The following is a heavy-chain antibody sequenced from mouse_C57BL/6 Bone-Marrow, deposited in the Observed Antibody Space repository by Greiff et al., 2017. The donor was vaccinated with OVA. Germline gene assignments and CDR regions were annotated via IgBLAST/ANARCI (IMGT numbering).Heavy chain of an antibody. D-gene: IGHD2-2*01. J-gene: IGHJ2*01. CDR1: GYTFTSYG. V-gene: IGHV1-81*01. CDR2: IYPSSGNT. CDR3: ARSGYGYYYFDY. Sequence: VQLQQSGAELARPGDSVKLSCKASGYTFTSYGISWVKQRTGQGLEWIGEIYPSSGNTYYNEKFKGKATLTADKSSSTAYMELRSLTSEDSAVYFCARSGYGYYYFDYWGQGTTLTVSS.